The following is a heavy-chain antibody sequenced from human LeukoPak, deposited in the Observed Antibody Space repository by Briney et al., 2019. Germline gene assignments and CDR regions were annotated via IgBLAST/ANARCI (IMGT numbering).Heavy chain of an antibody. D-gene: IGHD6-25*01. Sequence: SETLSLTCTVSGGSINGRWWSWIRQSPGKGLEWIGYIHFTGSTNYNPSLNGRATASVDASKNQFSLKLTSATAADTAVYYCAGLHFQSAEEFGPWGRGTLVTVSS. CDR3: AGLHFQSAEEFGP. J-gene: IGHJ5*02. CDR2: IHFTGST. CDR1: GGSINGRW. V-gene: IGHV4-59*03.